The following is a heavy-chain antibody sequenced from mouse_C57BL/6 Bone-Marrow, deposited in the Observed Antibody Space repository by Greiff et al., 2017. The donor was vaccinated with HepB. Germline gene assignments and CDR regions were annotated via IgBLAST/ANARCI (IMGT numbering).Heavy chain of an antibody. CDR2: IRSKSNNYAT. CDR3: VRSYYSNEDGAMDY. J-gene: IGHJ4*01. Sequence: EVKVEESGGGLVQPKGSLKLSCAASGFSFNTYAMNWVRQAPGKGLEWVARIRSKSNNYATYYADSVKDRFTISRDDSESMLYLQMNNLKTEDTAMYYCVRSYYSNEDGAMDYWGQGTSVTVSS. D-gene: IGHD2-5*01. V-gene: IGHV10-1*01. CDR1: GFSFNTYA.